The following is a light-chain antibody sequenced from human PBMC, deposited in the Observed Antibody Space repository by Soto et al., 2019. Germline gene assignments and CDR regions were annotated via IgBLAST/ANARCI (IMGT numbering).Light chain of an antibody. CDR1: SSDVGAYNY. V-gene: IGLV2-8*01. CDR2: EVS. Sequence: QSVLTQPPSASGSPGQSVTISCTGTSSDVGAYNYVSWYQQHPGKAPKLMIYEVSKRPSGVPDRVSGSKSGNTASLTVSGLQAEDEADYYCTSYVGSDSVVFGGGTKVTVL. CDR3: TSYVGSDSVV. J-gene: IGLJ2*01.